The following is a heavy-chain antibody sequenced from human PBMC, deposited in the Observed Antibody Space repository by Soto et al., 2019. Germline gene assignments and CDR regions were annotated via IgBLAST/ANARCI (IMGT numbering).Heavy chain of an antibody. CDR2: INPSGGST. J-gene: IGHJ1*01. V-gene: IGHV1-46*01. Sequence: GASVKVSCKASGYTFTSYYMHWVRQAPGQGLEWMGIINPSGGSTSYAQKFQGRVTMTRDTSTSTVYMELSSLRSEDTAVYYCARDRSSDYYDSSGYYSHLRVNSGFDFQHWGQGTLVTVSS. CDR3: ARDRSSDYYDSSGYYSHLRVNSGFDFQH. CDR1: GYTFTSYY. D-gene: IGHD3-22*01.